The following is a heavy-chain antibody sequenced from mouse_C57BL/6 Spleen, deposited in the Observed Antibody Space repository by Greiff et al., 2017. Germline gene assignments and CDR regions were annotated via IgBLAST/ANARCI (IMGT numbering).Heavy chain of an antibody. CDR1: GYTFTDYS. D-gene: IGHD1-1*01. CDR3: ARQAIIATFGR. Sequence: VQLQQSDAELVKPGASVKLSCKVSGYTFTDYSIHWLKQRPEQGLEWIGFIHPRDGSNKYNEKFKGKATLTVDKSSSTAYMQLNSLSSEDAADYFCARQAIIATFGRWGQGTTLTVSS. J-gene: IGHJ2*01. CDR2: IHPRDGSN. V-gene: IGHV1-78*01.